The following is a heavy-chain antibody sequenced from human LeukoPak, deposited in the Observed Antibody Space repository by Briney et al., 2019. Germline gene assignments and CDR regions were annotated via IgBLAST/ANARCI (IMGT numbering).Heavy chain of an antibody. Sequence: GASVKVSCKTSGYTFTGYHIHWVRQPPGQGLEWMGRIIPKSGDANYAQQFQGRIIMTRDTSSSTVYMEVIRLKSDDTAVYYCARSGSGSSWFGGTLWAFDIWGQGTMVTVSS. CDR1: GYTFTGYH. D-gene: IGHD6-13*01. CDR2: IIPKSGDA. CDR3: ARSGSGSSWFGGTLWAFDI. J-gene: IGHJ3*02. V-gene: IGHV1-2*06.